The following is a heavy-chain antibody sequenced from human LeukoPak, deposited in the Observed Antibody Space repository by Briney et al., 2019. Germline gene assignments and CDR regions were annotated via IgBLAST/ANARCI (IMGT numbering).Heavy chain of an antibody. Sequence: SETLSLTCTVSGGSISNYNAYYWSWIQQPPGKGLEWIGYIYDSGNTNYNPSLKSRVTISVDTSKNQFSLKLSSVTAADTAVYYCAREGRRDFWSGYRIFDYWGQGTLVTVSS. CDR1: GGSISNYNAYY. D-gene: IGHD3-3*01. CDR3: AREGRRDFWSGYRIFDY. V-gene: IGHV4-61*01. J-gene: IGHJ4*02. CDR2: IYDSGNT.